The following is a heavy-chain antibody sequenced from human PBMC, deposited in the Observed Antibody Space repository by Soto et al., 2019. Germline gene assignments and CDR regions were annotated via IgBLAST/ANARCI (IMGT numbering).Heavy chain of an antibody. CDR3: ARKAWVRFDY. J-gene: IGHJ4*02. CDR2: VFHTVNT. D-gene: IGHD2-21*01. V-gene: IGHV4-4*02. Sequence: SETLSLTCAVSGESMTRRFWWTWVRQPPGKGLEWIGEVFHTVNTNYNPSLKSRVPMSVDKSTNEFSLKVTSVNAAATAIYYRARKAWVRFDYSGRRALLTV. CDR1: GESMTRRFW.